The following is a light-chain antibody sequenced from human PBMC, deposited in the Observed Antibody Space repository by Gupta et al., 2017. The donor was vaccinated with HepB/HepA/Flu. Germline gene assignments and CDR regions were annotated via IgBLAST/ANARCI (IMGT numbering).Light chain of an antibody. J-gene: IGLJ1*01. CDR1: SLRKYY. Sequence: SSELTQDPAVSVALGQTIRTTCHGDSLRKYYASWYQQKPGQAPVLVIYGENNRPSGIPDRFSGSRSGNTASLTITGAQAEDEADYYCNARDSSGDHLVFGPGTKVTVL. V-gene: IGLV3-19*01. CDR3: NARDSSGDHLV. CDR2: GEN.